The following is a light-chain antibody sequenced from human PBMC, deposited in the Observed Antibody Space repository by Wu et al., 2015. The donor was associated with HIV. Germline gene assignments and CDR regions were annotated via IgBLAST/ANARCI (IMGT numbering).Light chain of an antibody. CDR1: QSVSSSY. J-gene: IGKJ4*01. V-gene: IGKV3-20*01. CDR3: QQYGSSPLT. Sequence: IVLTQSPGTLSLSPGERATLSCRASQSVSSSYLAWYQQKPGQAPRLLIYGASSRATGIPDRFSGSGSGTDFTLTISRLEPEDSAVYYCQQYGSSPLTFGGGTKVEIK. CDR2: GAS.